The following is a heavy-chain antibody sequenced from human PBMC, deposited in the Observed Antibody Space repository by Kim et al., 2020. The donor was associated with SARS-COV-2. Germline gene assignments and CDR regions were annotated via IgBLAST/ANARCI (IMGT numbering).Heavy chain of an antibody. CDR3: ARGTTTWEVPFDY. V-gene: IGHV4-31*03. Sequence: SETLSLTCTVSGGSISSGGYYWSWIRQHPGKGLEWIGYIYYSGSTYYNPSLKSRVTISVDTSKNQFSLKLSSVTAADTAVYYCARGTTTWEVPFDYWGQGTLVTVSS. J-gene: IGHJ4*02. CDR2: IYYSGST. CDR1: GGSISSGGYY. D-gene: IGHD4-17*01.